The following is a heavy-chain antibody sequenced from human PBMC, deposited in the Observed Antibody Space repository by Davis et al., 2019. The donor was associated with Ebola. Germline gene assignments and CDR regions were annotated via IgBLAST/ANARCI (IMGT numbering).Heavy chain of an antibody. Sequence: MPSETLSLTCTVSGGSISSGDYYWSWIRQPPGKGLEWIGEINHRGSTNYNPSLKSRVTISVDTSKNQFSLKVNSVTAADTAVYYCARGDVVLPGARPDYWDQGTLVTVSS. J-gene: IGHJ4*02. CDR2: INHRGST. CDR3: ARGDVVLPGARPDY. D-gene: IGHD2-2*01. CDR1: GGSISSGDYY. V-gene: IGHV4-61*08.